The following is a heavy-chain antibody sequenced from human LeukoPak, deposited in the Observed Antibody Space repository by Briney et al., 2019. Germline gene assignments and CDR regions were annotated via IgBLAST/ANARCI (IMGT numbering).Heavy chain of an antibody. V-gene: IGHV4-34*01. CDR1: GGSFSGYY. D-gene: IGHD3-16*01. CDR3: ARHYGP. J-gene: IGHJ4*02. Sequence: SETLSLTCAVYGGSFSGYYWSWIRQPPGKGLEWIGSIYYSGSTYYNPSLKSRVTISVDTSKNQLSLKLNSVIATDTAVYYCARHYGPWGQGTLVTVSS. CDR2: IYYSGST.